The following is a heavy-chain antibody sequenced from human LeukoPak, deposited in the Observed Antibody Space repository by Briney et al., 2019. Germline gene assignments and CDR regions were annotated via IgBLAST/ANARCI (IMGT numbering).Heavy chain of an antibody. CDR1: GGSISSGSYY. J-gene: IGHJ3*02. D-gene: IGHD6-13*01. CDR2: ISYSGST. V-gene: IGHV4-39*07. CDR3: ARDLYSSRTNDAFVI. Sequence: SETLSLTCTVSGGSISSGSYYWSWIRQPPGKGLEWIGSISYSGSTHYNPSLKSRVTISVDTSKNQFSLRLSSVTAADTAVYYCARDLYSSRTNDAFVIWGQGTMLTISS.